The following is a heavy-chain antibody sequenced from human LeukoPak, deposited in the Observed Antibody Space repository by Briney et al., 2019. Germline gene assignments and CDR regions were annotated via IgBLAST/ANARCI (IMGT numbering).Heavy chain of an antibody. Sequence: SETLPLTCTVSGGSISSHYWSWIRQPSGKGLEWIGYIYYSGSTNYNPSLKSRVTISVDTSKNQFSLKLSSVTAADTAVYYCARERSEYYYDSSGYTYYYYYYMDVWGKGTTVTVSS. D-gene: IGHD3-22*01. CDR2: IYYSGST. V-gene: IGHV4-59*11. J-gene: IGHJ6*03. CDR3: ARERSEYYYDSSGYTYYYYYYMDV. CDR1: GGSISSHY.